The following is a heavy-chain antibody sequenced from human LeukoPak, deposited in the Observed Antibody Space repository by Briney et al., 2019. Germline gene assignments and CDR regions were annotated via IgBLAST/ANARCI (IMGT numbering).Heavy chain of an antibody. Sequence: ASVKVSCKASGYTFTGYYMHWVRQAPGQGLEWMGRINPNSGGTNYAQKFQGRVTMTRDTSISTAYMELSRLRSDDTAVYYCARGGSSSWYPTAIDYWGQGTLVTVSP. D-gene: IGHD6-13*01. CDR1: GYTFTGYY. J-gene: IGHJ4*02. CDR3: ARGGSSSWYPTAIDY. CDR2: INPNSGGT. V-gene: IGHV1-2*06.